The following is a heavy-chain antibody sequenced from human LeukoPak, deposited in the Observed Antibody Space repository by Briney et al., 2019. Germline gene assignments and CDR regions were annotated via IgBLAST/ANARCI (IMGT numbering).Heavy chain of an antibody. J-gene: IGHJ4*02. Sequence: ASVKVSCKASGYTFTGYYMHWVRQAPGQGLEWMGRINPNSGGTNYAQKFQGRVTMTRDTSISTAYMELSRLRSDDTAVYYCARAMYYYDSSGYYSFDYWGQRTLVTVSS. CDR3: ARAMYYYDSSGYYSFDY. CDR1: GYTFTGYY. V-gene: IGHV1-2*06. CDR2: INPNSGGT. D-gene: IGHD3-22*01.